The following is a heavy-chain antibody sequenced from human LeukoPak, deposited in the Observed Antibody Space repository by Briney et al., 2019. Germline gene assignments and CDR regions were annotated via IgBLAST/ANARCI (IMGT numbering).Heavy chain of an antibody. J-gene: IGHJ4*02. D-gene: IGHD1-7*01. CDR2: IYTSGST. V-gene: IGHV4-61*02. CDR3: ARESRNWNYGYFDY. Sequence: SQTLSLTCTVSGDSISSGSYYWSWIRQPAGKGLEWIGRIYTSGSTNYNPSLKSRVTISVDTSKNQFSLKLSSVTAADTAVYYCARESRNWNYGYFDYWGQGTLVTVSS. CDR1: GDSISSGSYY.